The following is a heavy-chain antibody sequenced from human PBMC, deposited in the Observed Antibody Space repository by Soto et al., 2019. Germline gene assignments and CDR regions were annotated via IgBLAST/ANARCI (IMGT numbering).Heavy chain of an antibody. CDR2: IKHDTSEA. CDR3: ARDGLLFSGPYRPSRFDY. V-gene: IGHV3-7*03. J-gene: IGHJ4*02. Sequence: GGSLRLSRAASGFKFSDYWMSWVRQAPGKGLEWVGNIKHDTSEAHYADSVKGRFTITRDNIKNFLFLQMRDLRADDTASYYCARDGLLFSGPYRPSRFDYWGLGALVTVSS. D-gene: IGHD3-16*02. CDR1: GFKFSDYW.